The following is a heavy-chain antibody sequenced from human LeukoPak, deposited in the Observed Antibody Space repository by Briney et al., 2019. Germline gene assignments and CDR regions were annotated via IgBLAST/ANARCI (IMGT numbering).Heavy chain of an antibody. CDR3: AKGGWKFSQDPTQIDY. D-gene: IGHD1-1*01. CDR2: ISYDGSNK. J-gene: IGHJ4*02. Sequence: QPGGSLRLSCAASGFTFSSYAMHWVRQAPGKGLEWVAVISYDGSNKYYADSAKGRFTISRDNSKNTLYLQMNSLRAEDTAVYYCAKGGWKFSQDPTQIDYWGQGTLVTVSS. CDR1: GFTFSSYA. V-gene: IGHV3-30*04.